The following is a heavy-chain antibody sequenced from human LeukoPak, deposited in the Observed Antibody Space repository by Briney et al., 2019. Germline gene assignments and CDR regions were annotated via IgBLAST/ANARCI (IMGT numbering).Heavy chain of an antibody. CDR1: GFTFSNCW. V-gene: IGHV3-74*01. J-gene: IGHJ6*02. Sequence: GGSLRLSCAASGFTFSNCWMHWVRQAPGKGLEWVSRIESDGSRTRYADSVKGRFTISRDNAKNTLYLQMNSLRAEDMAVYYCARDTYYYNSSAFYHYYYGMDVWGQGTTVTVSS. D-gene: IGHD3-22*01. CDR2: IESDGSRT. CDR3: ARDTYYYNSSAFYHYYYGMDV.